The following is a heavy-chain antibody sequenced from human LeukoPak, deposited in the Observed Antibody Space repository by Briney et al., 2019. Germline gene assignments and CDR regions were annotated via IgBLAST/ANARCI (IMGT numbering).Heavy chain of an antibody. CDR3: AREIKTYSSGWYYFDY. CDR1: TFTFSSYD. J-gene: IGHJ4*02. V-gene: IGHV3-33*01. CDR2: TYYDGGDK. D-gene: IGHD6-13*01. Sequence: GGSLRLSCAASTFTFSSYDMHWVRQAPGKGLEWGAVTYYDGGDKYYADSVKGRFTVSRDNSKNTLYLQMNSLRVEDTAVYYCAREIKTYSSGWYYFDYWGQGTLVTVSS.